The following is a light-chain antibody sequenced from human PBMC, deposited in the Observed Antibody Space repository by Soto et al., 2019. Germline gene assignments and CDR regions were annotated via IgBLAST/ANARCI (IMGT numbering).Light chain of an antibody. CDR3: QQYNSWPPIT. V-gene: IGKV3-15*01. Sequence: EVVMTQSPATLSVYPGERATLSCRASESVSRNLAWYQQKPGQAPRLLIYDASTRATGIPDRFSGGGSGTEFTLTISSLQSEDFVVYYCQQYNSWPPITFGQGTRLEIK. CDR1: ESVSRN. CDR2: DAS. J-gene: IGKJ5*01.